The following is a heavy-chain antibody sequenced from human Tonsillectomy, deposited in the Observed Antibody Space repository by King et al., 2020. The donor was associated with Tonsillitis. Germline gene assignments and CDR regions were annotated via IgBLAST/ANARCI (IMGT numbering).Heavy chain of an antibody. CDR3: AKGDWLSTRYSYIDY. CDR2: MSPAENNR. V-gene: IGHV3-30*18. D-gene: IGHD3-9*01. CDR1: GFSLRTYG. J-gene: IGHJ4*01. Sequence: VQLVESGGGVFQPGRSLRLSCAASGFSLRTYGVHWVRQAPGKGPEWLAFMSPAENNRYSADFVKGRITVSRDSSKNMVSLQMNSLGAEDTAIYYCAKGDWLSTRYSYIDYWGHGTLVTVS.